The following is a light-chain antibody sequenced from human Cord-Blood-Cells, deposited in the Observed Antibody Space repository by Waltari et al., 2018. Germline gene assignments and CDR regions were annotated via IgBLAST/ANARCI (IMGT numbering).Light chain of an antibody. V-gene: IGKV4-1*01. Sequence: DIVLTQSPDSLAAFLGERAPIHCKPSQSVLYSSNNTNYLAWYQQKQGQPPKLLMYWASTRESGVPDRFSGSGSGTDFTLTISSLQAEDVAVYYCQQYYSTPFTFGPGTKVDIK. J-gene: IGKJ3*01. CDR1: QSVLYSSNNTNY. CDR2: WAS. CDR3: QQYYSTPFT.